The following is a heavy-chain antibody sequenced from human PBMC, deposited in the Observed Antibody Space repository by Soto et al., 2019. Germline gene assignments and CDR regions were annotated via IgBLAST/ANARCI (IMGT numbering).Heavy chain of an antibody. J-gene: IGHJ5*02. Sequence: EVQLVQSGAEVKKPGESLKISCKGSGYSFTSYWIGWVRQMPGKGLEWMGIIYPGDSDTRYSPSFQGQVAISADKYISAAYRQWSRLKASDTAMYYCARLGGFWSGLNWFDPWGQGTLVTVSS. CDR2: IYPGDSDT. D-gene: IGHD3-3*01. V-gene: IGHV5-51*01. CDR1: GYSFTSYW. CDR3: ARLGGFWSGLNWFDP.